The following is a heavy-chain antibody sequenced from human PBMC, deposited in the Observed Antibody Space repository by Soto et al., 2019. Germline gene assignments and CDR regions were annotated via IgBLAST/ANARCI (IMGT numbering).Heavy chain of an antibody. CDR2: IIPIFGTA. CDR1: GGTFSSYA. Sequence: VKVSCKASGGTFSSYAISWVRQAPGQGLEWMGGIIPIFGTANYAQKFQGRVTITADESTSTAYMELSSLRSEDTAVYYCAPEGDYYDSSGYLTPVFWGQGTLVTVSS. J-gene: IGHJ4*02. V-gene: IGHV1-69*01. D-gene: IGHD3-22*01. CDR3: APEGDYYDSSGYLTPVF.